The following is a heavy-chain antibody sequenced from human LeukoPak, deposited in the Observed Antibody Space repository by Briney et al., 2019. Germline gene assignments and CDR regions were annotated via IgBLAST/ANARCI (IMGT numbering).Heavy chain of an antibody. V-gene: IGHV3-21*04. CDR3: ARCRAEFCAGDDYPLQH. J-gene: IGHJ1*01. Sequence: GGSLRLSCAASGFAFNTYSLIWVRRAPGEGLEWVSSISPSSSCIYYADSVKGRFTISRDNAKNSLYLQMNSLRAEDTAVYYCARCRAEFCAGDDYPLQHWGQGTLVTVSS. CDR1: GFAFNTYS. D-gene: IGHD2-21*02. CDR2: ISPSSSCI.